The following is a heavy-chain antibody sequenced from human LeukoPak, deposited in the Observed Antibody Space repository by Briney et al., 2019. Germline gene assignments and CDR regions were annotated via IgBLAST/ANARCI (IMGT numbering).Heavy chain of an antibody. CDR3: AASPELRWYNPGVDY. CDR2: FDPEDGET. V-gene: IGHV1-24*01. Sequence: ASVKVSCKVSGYTLTELSMHWVRQAPGKGLEWMGGFDPEDGETIYAQKFQGRVTMTEDASTDTAYMELSSLRSEDTAVYYCAASPELRWYNPGVDYWGQGTLVTVSS. CDR1: GYTLTELS. J-gene: IGHJ4*02. D-gene: IGHD4-23*01.